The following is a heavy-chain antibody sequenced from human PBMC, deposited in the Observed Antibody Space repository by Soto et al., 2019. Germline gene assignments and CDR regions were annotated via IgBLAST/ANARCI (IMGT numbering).Heavy chain of an antibody. CDR3: ARDGAKWLDESYYYYGMDV. Sequence: PSQTLSLTCAISGDSVSNNNGAWNWIRQSPSRGLEWLGRTYYRSRWFNDYASSVQSRIIINPDTSKNQFSLQLNSVTPEDTAVYYCARDGAKWLDESYYYYGMDVWGQGTTVTVSS. J-gene: IGHJ6*02. CDR2: TYYRSRWFN. V-gene: IGHV6-1*01. D-gene: IGHD6-19*01. CDR1: GDSVSNNNGA.